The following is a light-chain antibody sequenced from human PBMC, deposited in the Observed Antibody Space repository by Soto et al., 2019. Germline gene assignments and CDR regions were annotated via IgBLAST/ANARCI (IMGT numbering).Light chain of an antibody. CDR3: QHYDRAPMWT. Sequence: EIVLTQSPGTLSLSPGARATLSCRASQSVSSNYLAWYQQKPGQAPRLLMYSTSIRATGIPDRFSGSGSGTDFTLTISRLDPEDFAVYYCQHYDRAPMWTFGQGTKVDIK. CDR2: STS. CDR1: QSVSSNY. V-gene: IGKV3-20*01. J-gene: IGKJ1*01.